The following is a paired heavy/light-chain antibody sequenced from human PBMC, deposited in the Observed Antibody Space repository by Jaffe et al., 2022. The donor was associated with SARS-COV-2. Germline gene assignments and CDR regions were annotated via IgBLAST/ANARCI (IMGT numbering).Heavy chain of an antibody. CDR3: ASGGLLWFGGLDY. V-gene: IGHV3-53*01. CDR2: IYSGGTT. D-gene: IGHD3-10*01. CDR1: GFTVSSNY. J-gene: IGHJ4*02. Sequence: EVQLVESGGRLIQPGGSLRLSCAASGFTVSSNYMSWVRQAPGKGLEWVSVIYSGGTTYYADSVKGRFTISRDNSKNTLYLQMNSLRAEDTAVYYCASGGLLWFGGLDYWGQGTLVTVSS.
Light chain of an antibody. Sequence: QSVLTQPPSASAAPGQKVTISCSGSSSNIGNNYVSWYQQLPGTAPKLLIYDNNKRPSGIPDRFSGSKSGTSATLGITGLQTGDEADYYCGTWDSSLSAGVFGGGTKLTVL. CDR1: SSNIGNNY. J-gene: IGLJ3*02. CDR3: GTWDSSLSAGV. V-gene: IGLV1-51*01. CDR2: DNN.